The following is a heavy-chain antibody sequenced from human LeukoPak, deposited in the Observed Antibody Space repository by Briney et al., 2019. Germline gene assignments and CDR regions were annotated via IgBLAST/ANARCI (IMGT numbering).Heavy chain of an antibody. CDR1: GFTVSSNY. J-gene: IGHJ4*02. CDR3: AKDLEVYSSSSGLDY. Sequence: GGSLRLSCAASGFTVSSNYMSWVRQAPGKGLEWVSVIYSGGSTYYADSVKGRFTISRDNSKNTLYLQMNSLRAEDTAVYYCAKDLEVYSSSSGLDYWGQGTLVTVSS. CDR2: IYSGGST. D-gene: IGHD6-6*01. V-gene: IGHV3-53*01.